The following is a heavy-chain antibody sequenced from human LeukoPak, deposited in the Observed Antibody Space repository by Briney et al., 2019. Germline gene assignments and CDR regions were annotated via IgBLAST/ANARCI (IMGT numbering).Heavy chain of an antibody. CDR2: INQDGSEK. D-gene: IGHD6-19*01. CDR3: AREIPVAGKTSWFDP. CDR1: GFTLGVYW. J-gene: IGHJ5*02. V-gene: IGHV3-7*04. Sequence: GGSLRLSCVASGFTLGVYWMTWVRQGPGKGLECVANINQDGSEKNYVDSVKGRFSVSRDNAKNTLYLYINSLRAEDTAIYYCAREIPVAGKTSWFDPWGQGTLVTV.